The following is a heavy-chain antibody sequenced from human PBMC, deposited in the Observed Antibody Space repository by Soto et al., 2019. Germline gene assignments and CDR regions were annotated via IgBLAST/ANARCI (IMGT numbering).Heavy chain of an antibody. J-gene: IGHJ4*02. CDR3: ARGLNYDVLSGLDY. Sequence: GGSLRLSCAASGFTFDDYGMSWVRQAPGKGLEWVSDINWNGGSTAYADSVKGRFTISRDSAKDSLYLEMNSLRAEDTAFYYCARGLNYDVLSGLDYWGQGTLVTVSS. CDR1: GFTFDDYG. CDR2: INWNGGST. D-gene: IGHD3-3*01. V-gene: IGHV3-20*04.